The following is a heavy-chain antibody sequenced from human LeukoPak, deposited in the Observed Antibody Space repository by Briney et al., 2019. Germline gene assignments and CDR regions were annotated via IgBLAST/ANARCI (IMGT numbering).Heavy chain of an antibody. V-gene: IGHV4-34*01. CDR1: GGSFRGYY. CDR3: ARGVSHRNFDWLFY. D-gene: IGHD3-9*01. Sequence: SETLSLTCAVYGGSFRGYYWSWIRQPPGKGLEWIGEINDSGSTHHNTSLNSRVTISVDTSKNQVYLKLSSVTAADTAIYYCARGVSHRNFDWLFYWGQGTLVTVSS. J-gene: IGHJ4*02. CDR2: INDSGST.